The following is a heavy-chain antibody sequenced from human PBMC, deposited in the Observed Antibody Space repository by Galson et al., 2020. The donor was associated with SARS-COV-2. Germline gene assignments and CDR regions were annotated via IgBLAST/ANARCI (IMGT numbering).Heavy chain of an antibody. J-gene: IGHJ4*02. Sequence: ASETLSLTCTVSGGSISSSNYYWAWIRQPPGKGLEWIGSISNSGSTYYNPSLNSRVTISADTSKNQLSLKLSSVTAADTALFFCARQYYDILTGLYIARFDYWGQGILVTVSS. V-gene: IGHV4-39*01. CDR2: ISNSGST. CDR3: ARQYYDILTGLYIARFDY. CDR1: GGSISSSNYY. D-gene: IGHD3-9*01.